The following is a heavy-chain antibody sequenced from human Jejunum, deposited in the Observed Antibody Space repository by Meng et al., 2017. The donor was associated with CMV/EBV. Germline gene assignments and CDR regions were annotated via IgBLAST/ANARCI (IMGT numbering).Heavy chain of an antibody. Sequence: GGSISSYFWSWIRQPPGKGLEWIGYIHYTGSTNYNPSLKSRVTMSVDTSKNQFSLKLSSVTAADTAVYFCARDSTLYSNFNWFDPWGQGTQVTVSS. V-gene: IGHV4-59*01. CDR2: IHYTGST. D-gene: IGHD4-11*01. CDR3: ARDSTLYSNFNWFDP. J-gene: IGHJ5*02. CDR1: GGSISSYF.